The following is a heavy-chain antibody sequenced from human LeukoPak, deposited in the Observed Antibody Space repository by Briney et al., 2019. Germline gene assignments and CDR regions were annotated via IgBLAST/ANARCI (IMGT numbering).Heavy chain of an antibody. Sequence: PGGSLRLSCAASGFTVSSNYMSWVRQAPGKGLEWVSVIYSGGSTYYADSVKGRFTISRDNSKNTLYLQMNSLRAEDTAVYYCAKGTRSGYLKADYWGQGTLVTVSS. CDR1: GFTVSSNY. CDR2: IYSGGST. D-gene: IGHD3-22*01. J-gene: IGHJ4*02. CDR3: AKGTRSGYLKADY. V-gene: IGHV3-53*01.